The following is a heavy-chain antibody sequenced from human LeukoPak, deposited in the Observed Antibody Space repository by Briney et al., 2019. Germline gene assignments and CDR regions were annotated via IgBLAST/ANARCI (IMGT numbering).Heavy chain of an antibody. Sequence: SETLSLTCTVSGGSISSSSYYWGWIRQPPGKGLEWIGSIYYSGSTYYNPSLKSRVTISVDTSKNQFSLKLSSVTAADTAVYYCARDRGYYDILTGYYTGCFDPWGQGTLVTVSS. CDR3: ARDRGYYDILTGYYTGCFDP. J-gene: IGHJ5*02. CDR2: IYYSGST. V-gene: IGHV4-39*07. D-gene: IGHD3-9*01. CDR1: GGSISSSSYY.